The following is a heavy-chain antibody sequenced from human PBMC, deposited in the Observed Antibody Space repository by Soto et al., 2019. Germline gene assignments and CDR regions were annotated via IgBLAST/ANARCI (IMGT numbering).Heavy chain of an antibody. CDR3: AKVGPYDSGSYMFRYNWFGP. CDR1: GFTFNSYG. CDR2: ISFDGRNT. D-gene: IGHD3-10*01. J-gene: IGHJ5*02. V-gene: IGHV3-30*18. Sequence: GGSLRLSCAASGFTFNSYGMHWVRQAPGKGLEWVVVISFDGRNTYYADSVKGRFTISRDNSKNTLYLQMTSLRAEDTAVYYCAKVGPYDSGSYMFRYNWFGPWGPGTLVTVSS.